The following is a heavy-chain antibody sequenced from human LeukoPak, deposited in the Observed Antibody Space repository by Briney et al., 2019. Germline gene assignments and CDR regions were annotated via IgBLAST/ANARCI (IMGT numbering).Heavy chain of an antibody. V-gene: IGHV3-9*01. Sequence: PGGSLRLSCAASGFTFDDYAMHWVRQAPGKGLEWVSGISWNSGSIGYADSVKGRFTISRDNAKNSLYLQMNSLRAEDTAVYYCARDAYRDRYFDYWGQGTLVTVSS. CDR3: ARDAYRDRYFDY. CDR1: GFTFDDYA. CDR2: ISWNSGSI. D-gene: IGHD3-16*01. J-gene: IGHJ4*02.